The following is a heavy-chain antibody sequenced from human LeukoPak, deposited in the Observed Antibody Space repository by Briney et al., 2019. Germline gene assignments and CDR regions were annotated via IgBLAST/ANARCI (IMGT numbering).Heavy chain of an antibody. CDR3: AKSIGGVVVVAADY. Sequence: TGGSLRLSCAASGFTFSTYGMHWVRQAPGKGLEWVSVISGSGGSTYYADSVKGRFTLSRDNSKNTLYLQMNSLRAEDTAVYYCAKSIGGVVVVAADYWGQGTLVTVSS. V-gene: IGHV3-23*01. CDR1: GFTFSTYG. D-gene: IGHD2-15*01. CDR2: ISGSGGST. J-gene: IGHJ4*02.